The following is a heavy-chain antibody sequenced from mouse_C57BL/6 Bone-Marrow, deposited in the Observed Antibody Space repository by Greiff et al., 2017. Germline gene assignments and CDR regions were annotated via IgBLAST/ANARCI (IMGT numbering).Heavy chain of an antibody. CDR2: ISGGGGNT. D-gene: IGHD2-2*01. V-gene: IGHV5-9*01. Sequence: EVQVVESGGGLVKPGGSLKLSCAASGFTFSSYTMSWVRQTPEKRLEWVATISGGGGNTYYPDSVKGRFTISRDNAKNTLYLQMSSLRSEDTALYYCARHFYGYDPFAYWGQGTLVTVSA. CDR1: GFTFSSYT. J-gene: IGHJ3*01. CDR3: ARHFYGYDPFAY.